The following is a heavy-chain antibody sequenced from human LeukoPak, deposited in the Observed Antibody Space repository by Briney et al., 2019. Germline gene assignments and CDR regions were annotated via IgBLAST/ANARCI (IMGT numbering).Heavy chain of an antibody. J-gene: IGHJ4*02. D-gene: IGHD1-26*01. V-gene: IGHV3-53*01. Sequence: GGSLRLSCAASGLTASSNYMSWVPQAPGKGLEGVLVIYSGGSTYYVDSVKGRFTISRDNSKNTVYLQMNSLRPEDTAVYYCAFISWELLPPDYWGQGTLVTVSS. CDR2: IYSGGST. CDR3: AFISWELLPPDY. CDR1: GLTASSNY.